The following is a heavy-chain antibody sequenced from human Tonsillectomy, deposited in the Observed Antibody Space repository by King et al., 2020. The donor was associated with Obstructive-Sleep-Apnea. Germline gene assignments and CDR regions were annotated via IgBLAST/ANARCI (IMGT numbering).Heavy chain of an antibody. Sequence: VQLVESGGGVVQPGKSLRLSCAASGFTFSSYAMHWVRQAPGKGLEWVAIISYDGTITYYADSVKGRFTISRDNSKNTMYLQMNSLGPEDTAVYYCARAPVGGGCDPGGQGSVVAVSS. CDR3: ARAPVGGGCDP. CDR1: GFTFSSYA. CDR2: ISYDGTIT. V-gene: IGHV3-30-3*01. D-gene: IGHD3-10*01. J-gene: IGHJ5*02.